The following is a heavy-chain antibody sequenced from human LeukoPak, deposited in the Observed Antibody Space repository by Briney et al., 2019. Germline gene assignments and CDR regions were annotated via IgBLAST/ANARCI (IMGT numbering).Heavy chain of an antibody. D-gene: IGHD3-10*01. Sequence: SETLSLTRTVSGGSITSSSTYWGSIRHPPGKGLEWIGSIYYGGSTSYNPALKSPVTISVDASKSQFSRKLSSVTAADTAVYHWARHLLWFGEFRRILNWFDPGGQGSPVTVSS. CDR3: ARHLLWFGEFRRILNWFDP. J-gene: IGHJ5*02. CDR1: GGSITSSSTY. CDR2: IYYGGST. V-gene: IGHV4-39*01.